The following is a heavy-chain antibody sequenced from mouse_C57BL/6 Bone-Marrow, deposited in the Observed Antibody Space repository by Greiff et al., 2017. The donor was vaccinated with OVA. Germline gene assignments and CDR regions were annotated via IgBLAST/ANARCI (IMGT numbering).Heavy chain of an antibody. J-gene: IGHJ2*01. CDR1: GFTFSSYG. V-gene: IGHV5-6*01. D-gene: IGHD1-1*01. CDR2: ISSGGSYT. Sequence: EVQLVESGGDLVKPEGSLKLSCAASGFTFSSYGMSWVRQTPDKRLEWVATISSGGSYTYYPDSVKGRFTISRDNAKNTLYLQMSSLKSEDTAMYYCARHHYYGSSYGYWGQGTTLTVSS. CDR3: ARHHYYGSSYGY.